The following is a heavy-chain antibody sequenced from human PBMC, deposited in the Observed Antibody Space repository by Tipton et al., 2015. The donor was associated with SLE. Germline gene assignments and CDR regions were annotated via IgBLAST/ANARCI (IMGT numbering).Heavy chain of an antibody. J-gene: IGHJ3*02. V-gene: IGHV3-23*01. CDR2: ITSSGISS. CDR3: AKMGRAFDI. D-gene: IGHD1-26*01. Sequence: SLRLSCAASGFTFSNYAMAWVRQAPGKGLEWVSAITSSGISSNSADSVKGRFTISRDNSKNTLYLQMNSLRAEDTAVYYCAKMGRAFDIWGQGTMVTVSS. CDR1: GFTFSNYA.